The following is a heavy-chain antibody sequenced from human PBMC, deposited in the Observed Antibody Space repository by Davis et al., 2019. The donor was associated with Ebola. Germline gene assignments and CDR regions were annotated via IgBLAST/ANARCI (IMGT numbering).Heavy chain of an antibody. CDR3: EADRSYDILTGYYTGWFDP. CDR2: IVVGSGNT. V-gene: IGHV1-58*01. Sequence: SVKVSCKASGFTFTSSAVQWVRQARGQRLEWIGWIVVGSGNTNYAQKFQERVTITRDMSTSKAYMELSSMRSEDTAVYYCEADRSYDILTGYYTGWFDPWGQGTLVTVSS. CDR1: GFTFTSSA. D-gene: IGHD3-9*01. J-gene: IGHJ5*02.